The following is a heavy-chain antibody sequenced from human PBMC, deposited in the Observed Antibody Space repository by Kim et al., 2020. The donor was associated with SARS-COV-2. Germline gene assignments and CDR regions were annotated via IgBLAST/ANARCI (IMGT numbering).Heavy chain of an antibody. J-gene: IGHJ6*02. CDR3: AKPSITDSSGWYHYYYYGMDV. V-gene: IGHV3-30*18. D-gene: IGHD6-19*01. Sequence: GGSLRLSCAASGFTFSSYGMHWVRQAPGKGLEWVAVISYDGSNKYYADSVKGRFTISRDNSKNTLYLQMNSLRAEDTAVYYCAKPSITDSSGWYHYYYYGMDVWGQGTTVTVSS. CDR2: ISYDGSNK. CDR1: GFTFSSYG.